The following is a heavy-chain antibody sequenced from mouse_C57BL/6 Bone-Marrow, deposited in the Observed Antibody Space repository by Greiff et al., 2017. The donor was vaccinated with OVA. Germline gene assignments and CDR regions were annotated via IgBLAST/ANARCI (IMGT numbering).Heavy chain of an antibody. CDR2: IDPSDSEP. J-gene: IGHJ2*01. CDR1: GYTFTSYW. CDR3: ASTVVATDY. V-gene: IGHV1-52*01. D-gene: IGHD1-1*01. Sequence: VQLQQSGAELVRPGSSVTLSCTASGYTFTSYWMHWVKQRPIQGLEWIGNIDPSDSEPHYNQKFKDKATLTVDKSSSTAYMQLSSLTSEDSAVYRCASTVVATDYWGQGTTLTVSS.